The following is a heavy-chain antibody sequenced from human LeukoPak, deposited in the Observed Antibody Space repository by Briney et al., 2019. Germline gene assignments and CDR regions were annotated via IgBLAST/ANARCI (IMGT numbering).Heavy chain of an antibody. CDR1: GFTFSSYA. CDR3: ARDLVAGGQSFDAFDI. D-gene: IGHD2-15*01. V-gene: IGHV3-71*01. CDR2: IRSKAYGGTT. Sequence: GGSLRLSCAASGFTFSSYAMSWVRQALGKGLEWVGFIRSKAYGGTTEYAASVKGRFTISRDDSKSIAYLQMSSLRAEDTAVYYCARDLVAGGQSFDAFDIWGQGTMVTVSS. J-gene: IGHJ3*02.